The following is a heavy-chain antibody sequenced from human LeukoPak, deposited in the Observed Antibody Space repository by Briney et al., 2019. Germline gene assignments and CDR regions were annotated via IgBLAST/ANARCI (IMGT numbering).Heavy chain of an antibody. CDR2: IYSGGST. J-gene: IGHJ4*02. CDR1: GFTVSSNY. CDR3: ARMADFWSGYYDY. Sequence: GGSLRLSCAASGFTVSSNYMSRVRQAPGKGLEWVSVIYSGGSTYYADSVKGRFTISRDNSKNTLYLQMNSLRAEDTAVYYCARMADFWSGYYDYWGQGTLVTVSS. D-gene: IGHD3-3*01. V-gene: IGHV3-66*02.